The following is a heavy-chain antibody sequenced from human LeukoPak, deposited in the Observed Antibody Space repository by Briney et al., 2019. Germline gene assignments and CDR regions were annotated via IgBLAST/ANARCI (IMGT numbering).Heavy chain of an antibody. V-gene: IGHV3-33*03. CDR2: IWYDGSNK. CDR1: GFTFSSYG. CDR3: AGLAGTGYYYYYMDV. Sequence: GGSLRLSCAASGFTFSSYGMHWVRQAPGKGLEWVAVIWYDGSNKYYADSVKGRFTISRDNAKNSLYLQMNSLRAEDTALYYCAGLAGTGYYYYYMDVWGKGTTVTVSS. D-gene: IGHD6-19*01. J-gene: IGHJ6*03.